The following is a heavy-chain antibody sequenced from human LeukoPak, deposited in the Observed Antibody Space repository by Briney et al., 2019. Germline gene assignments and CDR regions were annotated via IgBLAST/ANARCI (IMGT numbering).Heavy chain of an antibody. V-gene: IGHV1-2*02. CDR3: ARAYYYDSSGYDAFDI. CDR1: GYTFTGYY. Sequence: ASVKVSCKASGYTFTGYYMHWVRQAPGQGLEWMGWINPNSGGTNYAQKFQGRVTMTRDTSISTAYLQWSSLKASDTAMYYCARAYYYDSSGYDAFDIWGQGTMVTVSS. D-gene: IGHD3-22*01. J-gene: IGHJ3*02. CDR2: INPNSGGT.